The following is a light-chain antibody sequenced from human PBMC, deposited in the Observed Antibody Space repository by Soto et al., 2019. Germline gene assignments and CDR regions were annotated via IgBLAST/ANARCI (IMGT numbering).Light chain of an antibody. CDR3: QQYESTPPT. CDR2: WAS. J-gene: IGKJ2*01. Sequence: DIVMTQSPDSLAVSLGERATINCKSSQSVLYSSNNKNYLAWYQQRTGQPPKLLIYWASTRESGVPDRFRGSGSGTDFPLTITSLQAEDVAVYYCQQYESTPPTFGQGTKLEIK. CDR1: QSVLYSSNNKNY. V-gene: IGKV4-1*01.